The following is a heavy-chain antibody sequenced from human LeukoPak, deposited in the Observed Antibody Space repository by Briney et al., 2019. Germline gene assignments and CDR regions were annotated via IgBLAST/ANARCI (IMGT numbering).Heavy chain of an antibody. CDR3: ARSKSCGLGSGYSGGYYYMDV. Sequence: PSETLSLTCTVSGGSISNYYWSWIRQPPGRRLEWIGYISHSGSSTYNPSLKSRVDIFVETPKNQFSLDLRSVTDADTAVYYCARSKSCGLGSGYSGGYYYMDVWGKGTTVIVSS. V-gene: IGHV4-59*01. J-gene: IGHJ6*03. CDR2: ISHSGSS. CDR1: GGSISNYY. D-gene: IGHD3-3*01.